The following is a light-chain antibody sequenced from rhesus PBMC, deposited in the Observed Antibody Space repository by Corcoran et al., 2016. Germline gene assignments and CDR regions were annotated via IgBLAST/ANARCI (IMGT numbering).Light chain of an antibody. CDR1: ENVNNY. J-gene: IGKJ3*01. CDR2: KAS. V-gene: IGKV1-74*01. Sequence: DIQMTQSPSSLSASVGDRVTITCRASENVNNYLHWYQQKPGKAPKLLIYKASTLQSVVPSRFSGSGSGIVFTLTISSLQPEDFATYYCQHSYGTPFTFGPGTKLDIK. CDR3: QHSYGTPFT.